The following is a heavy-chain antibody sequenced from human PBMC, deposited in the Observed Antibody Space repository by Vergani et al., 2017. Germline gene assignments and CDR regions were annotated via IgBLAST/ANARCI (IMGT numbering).Heavy chain of an antibody. V-gene: IGHV1-18*01. J-gene: IGHJ4*02. CDR3: ARVGYSSGWSTLGY. Sequence: QVQLVQSGAEMKKPGASVKVSCKASGYTFTSYAISWVRQAPGQGLECVGWISAYNGDTNYAHHVQGRVTMTTDTSTRTAYMELRSLRAADTAVYYCARVGYSSGWSTLGYWCEGTLVTVSS. CDR2: ISAYNGDT. D-gene: IGHD6-19*01. CDR1: GYTFTSYA.